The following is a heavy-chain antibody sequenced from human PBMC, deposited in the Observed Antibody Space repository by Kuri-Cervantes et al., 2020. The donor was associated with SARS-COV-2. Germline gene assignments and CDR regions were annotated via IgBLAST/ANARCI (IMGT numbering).Heavy chain of an antibody. J-gene: IGHJ5*02. V-gene: IGHV4-39*01. Sequence: SETLSLTCTVSGGSISSSSYYWGWIRQPPGKGLEWIGSIYYSGSTYYNPSLKSRVTISVDTSTNQFSLKLSSVTAADTAVYYCARALQGWFDPWGQGTLVTVSS. CDR1: GGSISSSSYY. CDR2: IYYSGST. D-gene: IGHD4-11*01. CDR3: ARALQGWFDP.